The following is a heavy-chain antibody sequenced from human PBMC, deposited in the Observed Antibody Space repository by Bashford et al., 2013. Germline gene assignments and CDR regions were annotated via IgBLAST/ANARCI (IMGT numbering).Heavy chain of an antibody. V-gene: IGHV3-23*01. CDR3: AGDGYTTKWYYY. Sequence: GGSLRLSCAASGFTFSGYAMSWVRQAPGKGLEWVSAISNSGFTTYYADSVKGRFTISRDNSKNTLFLQMNNLRAEDTAVYYCAGDGYTTKWYYYWGQGTLVTVSS. CDR1: GFTFSGYA. J-gene: IGHJ4*02. CDR2: ISNSGFTT. D-gene: IGHD6-13*01.